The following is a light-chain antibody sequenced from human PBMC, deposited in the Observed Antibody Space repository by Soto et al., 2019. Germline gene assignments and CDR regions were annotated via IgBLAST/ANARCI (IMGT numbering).Light chain of an antibody. CDR1: SSDVGSYNL. CDR2: EGS. CDR3: CSYAGSSYV. J-gene: IGLJ1*01. V-gene: IGLV2-23*01. Sequence: QSALARPASVSGSPGQSITISCTGTSSDVGSYNLVSWYQQHPGKAPKLMIYEGSKRPSGASNRFSGSKSGNTASLTISGLQAEDEADYYCCSYAGSSYVFGTGTKVTVL.